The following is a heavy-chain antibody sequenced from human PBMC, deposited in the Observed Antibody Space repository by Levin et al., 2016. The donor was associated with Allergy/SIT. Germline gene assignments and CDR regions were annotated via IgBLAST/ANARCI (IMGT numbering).Heavy chain of an antibody. D-gene: IGHD3-3*01. Sequence: WVRQAPGQGLEWMGIINPSGGSTSYAQKFQGRVTMTRDTSTSTVYMELSSLRSEDTAVYYCARDHITIFGVKKNYFYYMDVWGKGTTVTISS. J-gene: IGHJ6*03. CDR3: ARDHITIFGVKKNYFYYMDV. CDR2: INPSGGST. V-gene: IGHV1-46*01.